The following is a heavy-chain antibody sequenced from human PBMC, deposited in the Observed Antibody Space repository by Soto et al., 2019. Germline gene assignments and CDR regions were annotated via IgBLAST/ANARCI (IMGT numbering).Heavy chain of an antibody. D-gene: IGHD3-22*01. CDR2: IYYSGST. CDR3: ARTEGNYYDSSGYYYLNWYFDL. J-gene: IGHJ2*01. Sequence: PSETLSPTSNTSGGPISNFYWNWIRQPPGGGLEWIGYIYYSGSTNYNPSLKSRVTISVDTSKNQFSLKLSSVTAADTAVYYCARTEGNYYDSSGYYYLNWYFDLWGRGTLVTVS. CDR1: GGPISNFY. V-gene: IGHV4-59*08.